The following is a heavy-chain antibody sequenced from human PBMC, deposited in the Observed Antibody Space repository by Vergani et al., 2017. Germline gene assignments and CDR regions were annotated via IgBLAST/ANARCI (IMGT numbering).Heavy chain of an antibody. V-gene: IGHV4-38-2*02. D-gene: IGHD6-19*01. J-gene: IGHJ3*01. CDR3: ARDHGIEVLAFEF. CDR1: DFFSSSNAYY. Sequence: QVQLKESGPGLVKPSESLSLTCTVSDFFSSSNAYYWGWIRQAPGRGLEWIGSVHHNGATSHNPSLRSRVTMSVDTSKNQFSLSLNSVTAADTAVYYCARDHGIEVLAFEFWGQRTMVTVSS. CDR2: VHHNGAT.